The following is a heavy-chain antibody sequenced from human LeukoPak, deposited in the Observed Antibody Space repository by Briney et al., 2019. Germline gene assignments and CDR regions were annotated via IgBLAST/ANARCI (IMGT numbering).Heavy chain of an antibody. D-gene: IGHD3-10*01. CDR3: ARLCFGELALDY. V-gene: IGHV4-39*01. J-gene: IGHJ4*01. Sequence: SETLSLTCTVSGGSISSSCYYWGWIRQPPGKGREGKRSIYYGGSTYYTPSLKSRVTISVARTKYQFSLKLSSVTAAATSAYYCARLCFGELALDYSGHGGLGTASS. CDR2: IYYGGST. CDR1: GGSISSSCYY.